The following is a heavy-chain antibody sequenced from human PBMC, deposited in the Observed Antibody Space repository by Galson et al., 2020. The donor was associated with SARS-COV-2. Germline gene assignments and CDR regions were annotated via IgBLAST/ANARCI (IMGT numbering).Heavy chain of an antibody. CDR2: MSYSGRT. V-gene: IGHV4-59*01. CDR1: GGSITSYY. J-gene: IGHJ6*02. D-gene: IGHD3-22*01. Sequence: SETLSLTCTVSGGSITSYYWNWIRQAPGKGLEWIGYMSYSGRTNYNPSLESRVTMSLDTSKRQFSLRLSSVTAADTARYYCARVEGDSSCYYYYGLDLWGLGTTVTVSS. CDR3: ARVEGDSSCYYYYGLDL.